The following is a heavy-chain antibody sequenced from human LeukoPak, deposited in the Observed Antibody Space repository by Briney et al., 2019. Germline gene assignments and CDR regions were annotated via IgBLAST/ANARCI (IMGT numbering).Heavy chain of an antibody. V-gene: IGHV4-34*01. Sequence: SETLSLTCTVSGGSISSYYWSWIRQPPGKGLEWIGEINHSGSTNYNPSLKSRVTISVDTSKNQFSLKLSSVTAADTAAYYCARGSPNYDFWSGPNWFDPWGQGTLVTVSS. CDR3: ARGSPNYDFWSGPNWFDP. J-gene: IGHJ5*02. D-gene: IGHD3-3*01. CDR1: GGSISSYY. CDR2: INHSGST.